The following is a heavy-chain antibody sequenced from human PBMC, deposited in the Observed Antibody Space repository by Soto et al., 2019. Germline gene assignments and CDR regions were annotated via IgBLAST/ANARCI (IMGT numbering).Heavy chain of an antibody. CDR2: IDPSDSYT. D-gene: IGHD3-10*01. CDR1: GYSFTSYW. Sequence: GESLKISCKGSGYSFTSYWISWVRQMPGKGLEWMGRIDPSDSYTNYSPSFQGHVTISADKSISTAYLQWSSLKASDTAMYHCARSDMVRGVITSPLDYWGQGTLVTVSS. CDR3: ARSDMVRGVITSPLDY. J-gene: IGHJ4*02. V-gene: IGHV5-10-1*01.